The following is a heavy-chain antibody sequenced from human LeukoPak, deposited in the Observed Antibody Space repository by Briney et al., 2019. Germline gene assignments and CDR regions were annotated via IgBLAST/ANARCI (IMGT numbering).Heavy chain of an antibody. CDR3: ARSYYDSSGYYGYFDY. D-gene: IGHD3-22*01. CDR2: ISSSSSYI. J-gene: IGHJ4*02. CDR1: GFTFSSYE. V-gene: IGHV3-21*01. Sequence: GGSLRLSCAASGFTFSSYEMNWVRQAPGKGLEWVSSISSSSSYIYYADSVKGRFTISRDNAKNSLYLQMNSLRAEDTAVYYCARSYYDSSGYYGYFDYWGQGALVTVSS.